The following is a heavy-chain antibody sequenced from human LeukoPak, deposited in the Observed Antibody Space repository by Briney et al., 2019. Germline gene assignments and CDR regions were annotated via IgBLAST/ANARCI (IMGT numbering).Heavy chain of an antibody. CDR2: INHSGST. V-gene: IGHV4-34*01. Sequence: SETLSLTCAVYGGSFSGYYWSWIRQPPGKGLEWIGEINHSGSTNYNPSLKSRVTISVDTSKNQLSLKLSSVTAADTAVYYCARDIYYYDGSGYRGDAFDIWGQGTMVTVSS. CDR1: GGSFSGYY. D-gene: IGHD3-22*01. J-gene: IGHJ3*02. CDR3: ARDIYYYDGSGYRGDAFDI.